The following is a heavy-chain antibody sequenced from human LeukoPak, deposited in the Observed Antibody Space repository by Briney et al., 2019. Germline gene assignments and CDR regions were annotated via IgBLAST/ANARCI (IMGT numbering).Heavy chain of an antibody. Sequence: SETLPLTCSVCGGPLWCHQSMWLRQPPGKGLEWIGYMYYSGSTKYNPSLESRVTISADGSKKQFSLRLSSVTAADTAVYYCARSVVVAGFVSDYYYYGMDVWGQGTTVTVSS. CDR1: GGPLWCHQ. CDR2: MYYSGST. CDR3: ARSVVVAGFVSDYYYYGMDV. D-gene: IGHD2-15*01. J-gene: IGHJ6*02. V-gene: IGHV4-59*08.